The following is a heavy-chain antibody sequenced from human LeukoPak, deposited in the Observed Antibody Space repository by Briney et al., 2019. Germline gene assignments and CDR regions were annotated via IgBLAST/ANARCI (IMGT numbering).Heavy chain of an antibody. J-gene: IGHJ5*02. V-gene: IGHV4-59*01. CDR1: GGSISIYY. Sequence: SETLSLTCTVSGGSISIYYWSWIRQPPGKGLERIGYIYYSGSTNYKPSLKSRVTISVDTSKDQFSLKLSSVTAADTAVYYCARGGYYGSGNDFRFDPWGQGTLVTVSS. CDR3: ARGGYYGSGNDFRFDP. CDR2: IYYSGST. D-gene: IGHD3-10*01.